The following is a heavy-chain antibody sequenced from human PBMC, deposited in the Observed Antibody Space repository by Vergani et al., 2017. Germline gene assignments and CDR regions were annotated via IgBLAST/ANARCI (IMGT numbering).Heavy chain of an antibody. Sequence: QVQLVESGGGVVQPGRSLRLSCAASGFTFSSYAMHWVRQAPGKGLEWVAVISYDGSNKYYADSVKGRFTISRDNSKNTLYLQMNSLRAEDTAVYYCARADNYLPGYYMDVWGKGTTVTVSS. J-gene: IGHJ6*03. CDR3: ARADNYLPGYYMDV. D-gene: IGHD1-1*01. CDR2: ISYDGSNK. V-gene: IGHV3-30-3*01. CDR1: GFTFSSYA.